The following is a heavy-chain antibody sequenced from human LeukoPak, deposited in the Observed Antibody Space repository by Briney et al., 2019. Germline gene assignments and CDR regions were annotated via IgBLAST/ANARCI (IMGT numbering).Heavy chain of an antibody. CDR1: GGSISSYY. V-gene: IGHV4-59*01. J-gene: IGHJ4*02. D-gene: IGHD6-19*01. Sequence: PSETLSRTCTVSGGSISSYYWSWIRQPPGKGLEWIGYISYSGSTNFNPSLKSRVTISVDTSKNQFSLKLSSVTAADTAVYYCARDLLSTAGYFDYWGQGTLVTVSS. CDR2: ISYSGST. CDR3: ARDLLSTAGYFDY.